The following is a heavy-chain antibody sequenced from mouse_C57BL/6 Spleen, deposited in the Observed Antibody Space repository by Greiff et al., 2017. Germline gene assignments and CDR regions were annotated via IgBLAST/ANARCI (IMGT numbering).Heavy chain of an antibody. V-gene: IGHV1-77*01. CDR2: IDPNDGTT. D-gene: IGHD1-1*01. CDR1: GYSFTDYY. CDR3: ARGSSGYAMDY. J-gene: IGHJ4*01. Sequence: QVQLQQSGAELVKPGASVKMSCKASGYSFTDYYMHWVKQRTEPGLEWIGRIDPNDGTTNYDQKFKGKATMTADTSSSTAYMQLSSLTSEDAAVYYCARGSSGYAMDYWGQGTSVTVSS.